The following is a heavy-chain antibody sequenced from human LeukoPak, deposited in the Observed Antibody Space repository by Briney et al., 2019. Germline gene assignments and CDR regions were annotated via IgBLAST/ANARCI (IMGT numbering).Heavy chain of an antibody. CDR2: IYYSGST. D-gene: IGHD6-19*01. V-gene: IGHV4-30-4*01. J-gene: IGHJ4*02. CDR1: GGSISSGDYY. Sequence: SETLSLTCTVSGGSISSGDYYWSWIRQPPGKGLEWIGYIYYSGSTYYNPSLKSRVTISVDRSKNQFSLKLSSVTAADTAVYYCAREAVAGSNYFDYWGQGTLVTVSS. CDR3: AREAVAGSNYFDY.